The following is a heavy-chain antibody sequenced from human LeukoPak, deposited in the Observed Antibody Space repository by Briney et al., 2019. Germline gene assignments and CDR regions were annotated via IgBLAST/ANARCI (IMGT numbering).Heavy chain of an antibody. J-gene: IGHJ4*02. CDR3: ARHTYYYDSSGYRPFDY. Sequence: GESLQISCKGSGYSFTSYWIGWVRPMPGKGLEWMGIIYPGDSDTRYSPSFQGQVTISADKSISTAYLQWSSLKASDTAMYYCARHTYYYDSSGYRPFDYWGQGTLVTVSS. CDR2: IYPGDSDT. V-gene: IGHV5-51*01. D-gene: IGHD3-22*01. CDR1: GYSFTSYW.